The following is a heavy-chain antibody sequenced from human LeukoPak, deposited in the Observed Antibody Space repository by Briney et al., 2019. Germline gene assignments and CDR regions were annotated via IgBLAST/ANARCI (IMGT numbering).Heavy chain of an antibody. CDR1: GVSISSSSYY. Sequence: PSETLSLTCNVSGVSISSSSYYWGWIRQPPGKGLEWIGSIYSSGSTYYNSSLKSRVTISIDTSKNQVSLKMSSVTAADTAVYYCAREYYDSSGPNWFDPWGQGTLVTVSS. CDR3: AREYYDSSGPNWFDP. V-gene: IGHV4-39*02. CDR2: IYSSGST. J-gene: IGHJ5*02. D-gene: IGHD3-22*01.